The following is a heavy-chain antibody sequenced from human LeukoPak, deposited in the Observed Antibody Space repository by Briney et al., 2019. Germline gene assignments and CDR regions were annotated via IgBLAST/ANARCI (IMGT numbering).Heavy chain of an antibody. Sequence: SETLSLTCAVSGGSVSSGTYQWSWVRQPPGKGPEWIGYISYSGGTNYNPSFKSRVTISIDTSKNQLSLKLSSVTAADTAVHYCARSLGYCSSTSCYGLAYWGQGTLVTVSS. V-gene: IGHV4-61*01. J-gene: IGHJ4*02. CDR3: ARSLGYCSSTSCYGLAY. CDR2: ISYSGGT. D-gene: IGHD2-2*03. CDR1: GGSVSSGTYQ.